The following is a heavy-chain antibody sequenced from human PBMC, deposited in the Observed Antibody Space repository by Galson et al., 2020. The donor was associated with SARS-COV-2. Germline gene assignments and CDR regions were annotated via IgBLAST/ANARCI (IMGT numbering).Heavy chain of an antibody. V-gene: IGHV3-30*04. CDR1: GFTFSSYA. Sequence: GESLKISCAASGFTFSSYAMHWVRQAPGKGLEWVAVILYDGSNKYYADSVKGRFTISRDNSKNTLYLQMNSLRAEDTAVYYCARALGLVIIPIDYWGQGTLVTVSS. CDR2: ILYDGSNK. D-gene: IGHD3-3*01. J-gene: IGHJ4*02. CDR3: ARALGLVIIPIDY.